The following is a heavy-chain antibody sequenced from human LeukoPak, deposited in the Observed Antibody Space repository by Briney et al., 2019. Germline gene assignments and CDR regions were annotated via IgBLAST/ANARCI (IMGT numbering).Heavy chain of an antibody. CDR2: ISSSSSTI. J-gene: IGHJ6*03. D-gene: IGHD6-25*01. V-gene: IGHV3-48*01. Sequence: GGSLRLSCAASGFTFSSYSMNWVRQAPGKGLEWVSYISSSSSTIYYADSVKGRFTISRDNAKNSLYLQMNSLRAEDTAVYYCGPAPYPNFYYYYYYMDVWGKGTTVTVSS. CDR1: GFTFSSYS. CDR3: GPAPYPNFYYYYYYMDV.